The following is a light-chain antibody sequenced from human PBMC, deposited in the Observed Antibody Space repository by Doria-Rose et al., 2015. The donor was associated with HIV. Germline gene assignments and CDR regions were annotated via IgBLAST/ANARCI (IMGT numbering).Light chain of an antibody. CDR3: HQYGTSWT. CDR1: QSFSSTY. Sequence: TQSPGTLSLSPGERATLSCRASQSFSSTYLAWYQQKPGQAPSLLIYDGSTRATGIPDRFSASGSGTDSTLTINRLEPEDLALYYCHQYGTSWTFGQGTKVEI. V-gene: IGKV3-20*01. J-gene: IGKJ1*01. CDR2: DGS.